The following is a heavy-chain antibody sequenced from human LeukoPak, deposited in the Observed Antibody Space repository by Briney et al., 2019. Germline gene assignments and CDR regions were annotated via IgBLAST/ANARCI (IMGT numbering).Heavy chain of an antibody. CDR3: ARGSIAVAGTVFDY. CDR2: ISSSSSYI. V-gene: IGHV3-21*01. D-gene: IGHD6-19*01. Sequence: GSLRLSCAASGFTFSSYSMNWVRPAPGKGLEWVSSISSSSSYIYYADSVKGRFTISRDNAKNSLYLQMNSLRAEDTAVYYCARGSIAVAGTVFDYWGQGTLVTVSS. CDR1: GFTFSSYS. J-gene: IGHJ4*02.